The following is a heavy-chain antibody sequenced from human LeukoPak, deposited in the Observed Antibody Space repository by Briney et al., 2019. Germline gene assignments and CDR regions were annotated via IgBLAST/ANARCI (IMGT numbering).Heavy chain of an antibody. J-gene: IGHJ3*02. V-gene: IGHV4-4*07. CDR2: IYTTGTT. CDR3: ARSRPLYASGNFYNVDALDI. CDR1: DDSLSSYY. Sequence: SETPSLTCTVSDDSLSSYYCHWIRQPTGKGLEWSGRIYTTGTTNYNPSLNSRVNLSVDTSKNQFSLKLTSVTAADTAVYYCARSRPLYASGNFYNVDALDIWGQGTVVTVSS. D-gene: IGHD3-10*01.